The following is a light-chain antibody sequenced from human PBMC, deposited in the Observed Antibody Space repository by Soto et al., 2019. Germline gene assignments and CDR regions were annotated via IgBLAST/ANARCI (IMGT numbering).Light chain of an antibody. CDR1: SGSIASNY. J-gene: IGLJ2*01. CDR2: EDN. Sequence: NFMLTQPHSVSESPGKTVTISCTRSSGSIASNYVQWHQQRPGSAPTTVIYEDNQRPSGVPDRFSGSIDSSSNSASLTISGLKTDDEADYYCQSYDNSNQIFGGGTKLTVL. CDR3: QSYDNSNQI. V-gene: IGLV6-57*04.